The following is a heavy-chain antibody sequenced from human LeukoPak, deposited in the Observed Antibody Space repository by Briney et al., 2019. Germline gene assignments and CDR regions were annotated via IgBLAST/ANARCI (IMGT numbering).Heavy chain of an antibody. D-gene: IGHD2-2*01. Sequence: GGSLRLSCAASGFTFSSYSMNWVRQAPGKGLEWVSYISSSSSTIYYADSVKGRFTISRDNAKNSLYLQMNSLRAEDTAVYYCARGLVVPAADAFDIWGQGTMVTVSS. CDR2: ISSSSSTI. J-gene: IGHJ3*02. CDR3: ARGLVVPAADAFDI. V-gene: IGHV3-48*01. CDR1: GFTFSSYS.